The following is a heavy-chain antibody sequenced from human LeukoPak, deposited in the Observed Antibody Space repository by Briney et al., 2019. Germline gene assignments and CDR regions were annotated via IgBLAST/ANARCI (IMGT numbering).Heavy chain of an antibody. V-gene: IGHV3-23*01. Sequence: GGSLRLSCAASGFTFSSYAMSWVRQAPGKGLEWVSAISGSGGSTYYADSVKGRFTISRDNAKNSLYLQMNSLRAEDTAVYYCARGEYQLLSLYYYYGMDVWGQGTTVTVSS. J-gene: IGHJ6*02. D-gene: IGHD2-2*01. CDR3: ARGEYQLLSLYYYYGMDV. CDR1: GFTFSSYA. CDR2: ISGSGGST.